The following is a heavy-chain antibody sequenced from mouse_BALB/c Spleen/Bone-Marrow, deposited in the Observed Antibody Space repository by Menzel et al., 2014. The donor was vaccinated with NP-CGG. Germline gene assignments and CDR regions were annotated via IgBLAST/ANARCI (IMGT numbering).Heavy chain of an antibody. V-gene: IGHV1-7*01. D-gene: IGHD1-1*02. CDR3: ARRFTTVVTTGDY. J-gene: IGHJ2*01. Sequence: VKLQESGAELAKPGASVKMSCKASGYTFTSYWMHWVKQRPGQGLEWIGYINPNTGYPEYNQKFKDKATLTADKSSSTAYMQLSSLTSEDSAVDYCARRFTTVVTTGDYWGQGTTLTVSS. CDR2: INPNTGYP. CDR1: GYTFTSYW.